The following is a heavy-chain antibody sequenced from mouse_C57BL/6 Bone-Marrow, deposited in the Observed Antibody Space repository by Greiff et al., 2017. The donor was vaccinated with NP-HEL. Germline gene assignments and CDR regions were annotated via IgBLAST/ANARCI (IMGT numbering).Heavy chain of an antibody. D-gene: IGHD2-5*01. J-gene: IGHJ3*01. V-gene: IGHV1-26*01. CDR1: GYTFTDYY. CDR2: INPNNGGT. CDR3: ARLHYSNYEAY. Sequence: VQLQQSGPELVKPGASVKISCKASGYTFTDYYMNWVKQSHGKSLEWIGDINPNNGGTSYNQKFKGKATLTVDKSSSTAYMELRSLTSEDSAVYYCARLHYSNYEAYWGQGTLVTVSA.